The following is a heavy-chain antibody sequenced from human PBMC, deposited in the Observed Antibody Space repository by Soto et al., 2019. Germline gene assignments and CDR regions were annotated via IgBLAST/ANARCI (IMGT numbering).Heavy chain of an antibody. CDR3: ARALY. Sequence: ESGGGLVQPGGSLRLSCEASGFTFSSNWMSWVRQAPGKGLEWVASIKEDGSNKYFVDSVKGRFTISRDNAKNSLFLQMNSLRADDTAVYFCARALYWGQGILVTVSS. CDR2: IKEDGSNK. CDR1: GFTFSSNW. V-gene: IGHV3-7*05. J-gene: IGHJ4*02.